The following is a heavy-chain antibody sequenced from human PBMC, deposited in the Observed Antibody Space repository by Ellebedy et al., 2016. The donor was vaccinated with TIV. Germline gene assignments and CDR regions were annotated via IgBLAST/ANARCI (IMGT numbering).Heavy chain of an antibody. V-gene: IGHV3-21*01. CDR1: GFTFSTHS. Sequence: GGSLRLSXAASGFTFSTHSLNWVRQSPGKGLEWVSSISSSGSYIYYADSVKGRFTISRDNAKNSLSLQMSGLRAEDTAVYYCARDRSSYYGSGPLGYFFDYWGQGTLVTVSS. D-gene: IGHD3-10*01. CDR3: ARDRSSYYGSGPLGYFFDY. J-gene: IGHJ4*02. CDR2: ISSSGSYI.